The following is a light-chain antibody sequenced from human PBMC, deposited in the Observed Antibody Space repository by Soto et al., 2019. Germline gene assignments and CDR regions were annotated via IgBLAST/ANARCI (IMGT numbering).Light chain of an antibody. V-gene: IGLV2-23*02. CDR3: CSYAGSSTNYD. Sequence: QSVLTQPASVSGSPGQSITISCTGTSSDFGSYNLVSWYQQYPGKAPKLMIYEVTKRPSGVSNRFSGSESGNTASLTISGLQAEDEADYYCCSYAGSSTNYDFGTGTKVTVL. CDR1: SSDFGSYNL. J-gene: IGLJ1*01. CDR2: EVT.